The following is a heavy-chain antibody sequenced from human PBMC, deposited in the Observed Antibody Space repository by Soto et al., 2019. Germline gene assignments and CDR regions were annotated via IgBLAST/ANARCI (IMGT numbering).Heavy chain of an antibody. J-gene: IGHJ4*02. CDR1: GFTFSSHG. CDR2: ISYDGGNQ. CDR3: AKDWGGEGYSYASTIDY. D-gene: IGHD5-18*01. V-gene: IGHV3-30*18. Sequence: QVQLVESGGGVVQPGRSLRLSCAASGFTFSSHGMHWVRQAPGKGLEWVAVISYDGGNQYYADSVKGRFTISRDNSKNTLYLQMNSLRAEDTALYYCAKDWGGEGYSYASTIDYWGQGSLVTVSS.